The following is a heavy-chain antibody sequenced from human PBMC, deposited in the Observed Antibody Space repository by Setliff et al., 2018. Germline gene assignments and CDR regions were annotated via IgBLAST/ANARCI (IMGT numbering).Heavy chain of an antibody. CDR1: GGTFSSYA. Sequence: ASVKVSCKASGGTFSSYAISWVRQAPGQGLEWMGGIIPIFGTANYAQKFQGRVTITADEPTSTAYMELSSLRSEDTAVYYCARGARVLDTDFDYWGQGTLVTVSS. CDR2: IIPIFGTA. V-gene: IGHV1-69*13. J-gene: IGHJ4*02. CDR3: ARGARVLDTDFDY. D-gene: IGHD5-18*01.